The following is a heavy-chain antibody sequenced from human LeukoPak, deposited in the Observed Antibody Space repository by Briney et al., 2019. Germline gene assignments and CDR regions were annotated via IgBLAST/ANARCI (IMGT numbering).Heavy chain of an antibody. D-gene: IGHD2-2*01. CDR1: GGSISSGGYY. CDR2: IYYSGST. V-gene: IGHV4-31*03. Sequence: PSETLSLTCTVSGGSISSGGYYWSWIRQHPGKGLGWIGYIYYSGSTYYNPSLKSRVTISVDTSKNQFSLKLSSVTAADTAVYYCARDRIERYCSSTSCPYYYYTDVWGKGTTVTVSS. CDR3: ARDRIERYCSSTSCPYYYYTDV. J-gene: IGHJ6*03.